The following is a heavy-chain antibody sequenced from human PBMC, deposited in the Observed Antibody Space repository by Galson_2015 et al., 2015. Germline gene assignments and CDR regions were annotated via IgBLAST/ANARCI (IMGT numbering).Heavy chain of an antibody. CDR2: IYTDASSA. V-gene: IGHV3-74*01. J-gene: IGHJ4*02. D-gene: IGHD5-18*01. Sequence: SLRLSCAACGVTFSSYWMHWGRHAAGNGLVWVSRIYTDASSASAADSVKGRFTISRDDANSTLYLQMNSLRAEDTAVYYCVRGNSGYGNFDYWGQGSLVTVSS. CDR1: GVTFSSYW. CDR3: VRGNSGYGNFDY.